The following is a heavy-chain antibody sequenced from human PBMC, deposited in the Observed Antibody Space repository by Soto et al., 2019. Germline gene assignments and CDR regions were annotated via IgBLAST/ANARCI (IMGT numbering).Heavy chain of an antibody. Sequence: GGSLRLSCAASGFTFSSYAMSWVRQAPGKGLEWVSAISGSGGSTYYADSVKGRFTISRDNSKNTLYLQMNSLRAEDTAVYYCGKGVEREGGGGGVVAAPPDAFDIWGQGTMVTVSS. CDR3: GKGVEREGGGGGVVAAPPDAFDI. J-gene: IGHJ3*02. CDR2: ISGSGGST. CDR1: GFTFSSYA. V-gene: IGHV3-23*01. D-gene: IGHD2-15*01.